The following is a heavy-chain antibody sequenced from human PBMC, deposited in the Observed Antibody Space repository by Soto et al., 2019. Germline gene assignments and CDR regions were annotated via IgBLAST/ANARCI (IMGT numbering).Heavy chain of an antibody. CDR1: GGTFSTYA. CDR2: IIPMFGTA. CDR3: GSGRQLRLRRINTCSSG. V-gene: IGHV1-69*12. Sequence: QVQLVQSGAEVKKPESSVKVSCKAPGGTFSTYAISWVRQAPGQGLEWMGGIIPMFGTANYAQSFQDRVTITADESTNTGYLELRSLRSDDTAVYFCGSGRQLRLRRINTCSSGWGQGPLVTVSS. J-gene: IGHJ4*02. D-gene: IGHD6-25*01.